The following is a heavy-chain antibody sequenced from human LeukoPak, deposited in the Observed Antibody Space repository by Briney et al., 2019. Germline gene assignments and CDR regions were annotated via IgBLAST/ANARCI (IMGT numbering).Heavy chain of an antibody. CDR2: INSDGSST. CDR3: ARGGGVLLWFGEFLHENDAFDI. V-gene: IGHV3-74*01. J-gene: IGHJ3*02. Sequence: GGSLRLSCAASGFTISSYWMHWVRQAAGKGLVWVSRINSDGSSTSYADSVKGRFTISRDNAKNTLYLQMNSLRAEDTAVYYCARGGGVLLWFGEFLHENDAFDIWGQGTMVTVSS. D-gene: IGHD3-10*01. CDR1: GFTISSYW.